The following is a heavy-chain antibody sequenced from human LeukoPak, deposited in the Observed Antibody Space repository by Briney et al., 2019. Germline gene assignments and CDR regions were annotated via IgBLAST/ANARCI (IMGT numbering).Heavy chain of an antibody. CDR2: INHSGST. Sequence: SETLSLTCAVYGGSFSGYYWSWIRQPPGKGLEWIGEINHSGSTNYNPSLKSRVTISVDTSKNQFSLKLSSVTDADTAVYYCARGWRVVPDAIGRYYYYYGMDVWGQGTTVTVSS. CDR3: ARGWRVVPDAIGRYYYYYGMDV. D-gene: IGHD2-2*02. CDR1: GGSFSGYY. V-gene: IGHV4-34*01. J-gene: IGHJ6*02.